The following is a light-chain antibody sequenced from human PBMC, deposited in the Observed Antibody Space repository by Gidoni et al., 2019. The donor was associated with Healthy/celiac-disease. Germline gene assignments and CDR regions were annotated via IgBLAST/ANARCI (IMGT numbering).Light chain of an antibody. CDR3: QQFNSYPL. CDR1: QGISSA. CDR2: DAS. V-gene: IGKV1-13*02. J-gene: IGKJ4*01. Sequence: AIHLTQSPSSLSASVGDRVTITCRASQGISSALAWYQQKPGKAPKLLIYDASSLESGVPSRFSGSGSGTDFTLTISSLQPEDFATYYCQQFNSYPLFGGGTKVEIK.